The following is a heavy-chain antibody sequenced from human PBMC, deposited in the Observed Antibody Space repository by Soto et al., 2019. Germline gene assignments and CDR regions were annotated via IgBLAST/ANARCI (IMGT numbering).Heavy chain of an antibody. CDR3: STWHLQEHAYDI. Sequence: QTGGSLRLSCTVSGFAFNNYGINWVRQAPGKGLEWVSALYDLDGTYYADSVKGRFTTSSDSSRTTVYLQMNSLRPDDTAVYSCSTWHLQEHAYDIWGQGTMVTVSS. CDR1: GFAFNNYG. CDR2: LYDLDGT. V-gene: IGHV3-23*01. D-gene: IGHD1-1*01. J-gene: IGHJ3*02.